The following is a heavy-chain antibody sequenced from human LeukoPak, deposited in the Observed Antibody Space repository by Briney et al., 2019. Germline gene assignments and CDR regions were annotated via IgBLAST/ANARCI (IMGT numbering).Heavy chain of an antibody. CDR1: GFSFSTFA. V-gene: IGHV3-30-3*01. Sequence: QSGGSLRLSCAASGFSFSTFAMDWVRQAPGKGLEWVAVITYDGSDKYYADSVKGRFSISRDNSKNTLYLQMNSLRAEDTAVYYCARDSGFLPYNWFYTWGQGTLVTVSS. CDR2: ITYDGSDK. D-gene: IGHD2-15*01. J-gene: IGHJ5*02. CDR3: ARDSGFLPYNWFYT.